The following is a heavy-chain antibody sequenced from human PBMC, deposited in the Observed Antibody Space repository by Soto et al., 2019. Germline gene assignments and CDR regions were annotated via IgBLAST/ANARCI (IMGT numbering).Heavy chain of an antibody. D-gene: IGHD3-10*01. Sequence: GVLRLSCAASGFTFSSYWMHWVRQAPGKGLVWVSRINSDGSSTSYADSVKGRFTISRDNAKNTLYLQMNSLRAEDTAVYYCARDSGSGSYSLYNWFDPWGQGTLVTVSS. CDR1: GFTFSSYW. V-gene: IGHV3-74*01. CDR2: INSDGSST. CDR3: ARDSGSGSYSLYNWFDP. J-gene: IGHJ5*02.